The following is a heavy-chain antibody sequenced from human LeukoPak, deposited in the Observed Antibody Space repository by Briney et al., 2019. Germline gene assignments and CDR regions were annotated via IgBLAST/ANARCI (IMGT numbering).Heavy chain of an antibody. D-gene: IGHD6-6*01. CDR3: ARVFYSSSANDAFDI. J-gene: IGHJ3*02. CDR1: GYSFTSYW. CDR2: IYPGDSDT. Sequence: GESLKISCKGSGYSFTSYWIGWVRQMPGKGLEWMGIIYPGDSDTRYSPSFQGQVTISADKSISTAYLQWSSLKASDTAMYYCARVFYSSSANDAFDIWGQGTMVTVSS. V-gene: IGHV5-51*01.